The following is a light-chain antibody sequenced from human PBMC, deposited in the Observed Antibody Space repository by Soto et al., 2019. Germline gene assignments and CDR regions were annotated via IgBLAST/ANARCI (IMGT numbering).Light chain of an antibody. CDR2: AAS. CDR1: QSVGNN. Sequence: EIVLTQSPATLPVSPGERATLSCRASQSVGNNFAWYQQKPGQAPRLLIFAASTRATGVPARFSGSGSGTEFTLIISSLQSEDFGVYYCQQYGDWPLTFGGGAKVEIE. V-gene: IGKV3-15*01. J-gene: IGKJ4*01. CDR3: QQYGDWPLT.